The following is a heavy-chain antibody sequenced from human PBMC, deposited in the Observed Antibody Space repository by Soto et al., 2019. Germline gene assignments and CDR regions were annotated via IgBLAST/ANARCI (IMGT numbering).Heavy chain of an antibody. J-gene: IGHJ6*02. CDR2: IIPIFGTA. D-gene: IGHD3-9*01. CDR1: GGTFSSYA. CDR3: ARARILTGYKDYYYYYGMDV. Sequence: SVKLSCKASGGTFSSYAISWVRQAPGQGLEWMGGIIPIFGTANYAQKFQGRVTITADESTSTAYMELSSLRSEDTAVYYCARARILTGYKDYYYYYGMDVWGQGTTVTVSS. V-gene: IGHV1-69*13.